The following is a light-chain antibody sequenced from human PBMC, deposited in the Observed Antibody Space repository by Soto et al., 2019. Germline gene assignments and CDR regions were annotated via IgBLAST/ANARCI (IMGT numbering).Light chain of an antibody. CDR1: ISDICGYNF. CDR2: DVN. Sequence: QSALTQPASVSGSPGQSITISCTGTISDICGYNFISWYQHHPRKAPKLVIYDVNNRPSGFSYRFSGSKSGNTASLTISGLQAEDEADYYCASYTRTTTLVFGGGTKLTVL. J-gene: IGLJ2*01. CDR3: ASYTRTTTLV. V-gene: IGLV2-14*01.